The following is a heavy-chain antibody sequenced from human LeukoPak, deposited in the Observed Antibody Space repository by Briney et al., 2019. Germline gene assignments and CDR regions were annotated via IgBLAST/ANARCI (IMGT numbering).Heavy chain of an antibody. V-gene: IGHV3-48*03. Sequence: SGGSLRLSRAASGFTFSSYEMNWVRQAPGKGLEWVSYISSSGSTIYYADSVKGRFTISRDNAKNSLYLQMNSLRAEDTAVYYCARSGAVAGTTDYWGQGTLVTVSS. CDR3: ARSGAVAGTTDY. CDR2: ISSSGSTI. CDR1: GFTFSSYE. J-gene: IGHJ4*02. D-gene: IGHD6-19*01.